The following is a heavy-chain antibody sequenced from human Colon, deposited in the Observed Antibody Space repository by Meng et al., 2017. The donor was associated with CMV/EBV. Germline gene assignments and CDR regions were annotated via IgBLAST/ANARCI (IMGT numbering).Heavy chain of an antibody. D-gene: IGHD3-3*01. CDR3: ARDGFYSGIFVGFDP. V-gene: IGHV1-18*01. CDR2: SSTFNRIT. Sequence: ASVKVSCKASGYAFTSYGISWVRQAPGQGLEWLGWSSTFNRITTYAPNFQDRVTLTTDISTKTAYMELRSLTSDDTAVYYCARDGFYSGIFVGFDPWGQGTQVTVS. CDR1: GYAFTSYG. J-gene: IGHJ5*02.